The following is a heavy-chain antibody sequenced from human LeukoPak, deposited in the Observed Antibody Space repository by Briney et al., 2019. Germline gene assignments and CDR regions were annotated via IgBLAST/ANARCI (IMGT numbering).Heavy chain of an antibody. V-gene: IGHV3-7*03. Sequence: PGGSLRLSCAASGFTFSTHWMSWVRQAPGKGLEWVANIEPDGSEKYHVDSVKGRFTISRDNAKNSLYLQMNSLRAEDTAVYYCARIPAVIDYFDYWGQGALVTVS. CDR3: ARIPAVIDYFDY. D-gene: IGHD2-2*01. CDR2: IEPDGSEK. J-gene: IGHJ4*02. CDR1: GFTFSTHW.